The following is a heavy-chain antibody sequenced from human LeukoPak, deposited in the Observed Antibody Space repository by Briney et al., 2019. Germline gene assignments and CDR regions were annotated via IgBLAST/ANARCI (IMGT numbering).Heavy chain of an antibody. CDR1: GFTFSSYA. J-gene: IGHJ4*02. Sequence: GGSLRLSCAASGFTFSSYAMSWVRQAPGKGLEWVSAISGSGGSTYYADSVKGRFTISRDNPKNTLYLQMNSLRAEDTAVYYCAKDTLTYYDFWGGYYFDYWGQGTLVTVSS. D-gene: IGHD3-3*01. CDR2: ISGSGGST. V-gene: IGHV3-23*01. CDR3: AKDTLTYYDFWGGYYFDY.